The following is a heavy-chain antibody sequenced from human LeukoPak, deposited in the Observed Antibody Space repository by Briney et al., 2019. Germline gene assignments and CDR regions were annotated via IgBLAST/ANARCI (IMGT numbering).Heavy chain of an antibody. CDR1: GFTLSSHG. CDR3: ARDLSFGSLDF. Sequence: GRSLRLSCAASGFTLSSHGMHWVRQAPGKGLEWVALIWYDGSKENYADSVKGRFTISRDMSKNTLNLQMNSLRVEDTAVFYCARDLSFGSLDFRGQGTLVTVSS. V-gene: IGHV3-33*01. J-gene: IGHJ4*02. D-gene: IGHD1-26*01. CDR2: IWYDGSKE.